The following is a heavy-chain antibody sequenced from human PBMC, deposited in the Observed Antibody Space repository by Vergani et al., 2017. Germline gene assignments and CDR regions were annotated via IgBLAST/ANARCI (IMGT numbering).Heavy chain of an antibody. CDR2: IYTSGST. J-gene: IGHJ1*01. CDR1: GGSISSYY. Sequence: QVQLQESGPGLVKPSETLSLTCTVSGGSISSYYWSWIRQPPGKGLEWIGYIYTSGSTNYNPSLKSRVTISVDTSKNQFSLKLSSVTAADTAVYYCARRALAVAGNRGYFQHWGQGTLVTVSS. V-gene: IGHV4-4*09. CDR3: ARRALAVAGNRGYFQH. D-gene: IGHD6-19*01.